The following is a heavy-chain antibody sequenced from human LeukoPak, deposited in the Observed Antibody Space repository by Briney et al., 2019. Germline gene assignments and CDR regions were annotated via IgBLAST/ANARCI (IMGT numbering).Heavy chain of an antibody. D-gene: IGHD5-18*01. CDR2: ISNDGSKK. J-gene: IGHJ4*02. CDR3: AKDRYSYAFEYSDS. CDR1: GFTFSSYW. Sequence: GGSLRLSCAASGFTFSSYWMHWVRQAPGKGLDWVAVISNDGSKKYYADSVKGRFTISRDNSKNTLSLQVSSLRTEDTAVYYCAKDRYSYAFEYSDSWGQGTLVTVSS. V-gene: IGHV3-30*18.